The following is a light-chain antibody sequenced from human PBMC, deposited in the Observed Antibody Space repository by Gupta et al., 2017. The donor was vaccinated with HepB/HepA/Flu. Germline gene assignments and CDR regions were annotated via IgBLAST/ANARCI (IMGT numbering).Light chain of an antibody. CDR1: QDIIKY. V-gene: IGKV1-39*01. CDR3: QQSHSTPT. CDR2: AAS. Sequence: EIQITQSPSSLSASVGDTVTITCRTSQDIIKYLSWYQQKPGKAPKLLIYAASNLRSGVPSRFSGSGCGTDFTLTSSRLQPEDFATYYWQQSHSTPTFGGGTEVDIK. J-gene: IGKJ4*01.